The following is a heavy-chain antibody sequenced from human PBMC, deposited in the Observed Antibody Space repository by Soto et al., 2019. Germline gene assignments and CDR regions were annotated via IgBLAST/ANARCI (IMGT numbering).Heavy chain of an antibody. D-gene: IGHD3-9*01. V-gene: IGHV3-64D*06. CDR2: ISSNGGST. CDR1: GFTFSSYA. J-gene: IGHJ4*02. CDR3: VKALRYFDWLPDFDY. Sequence: VQLVQSGGGLVQPGGSLRLSCSASGFTFSSYAMHWVRQAPGKGLEYVSAISSNGGSTYYADSVKGRFTISRDNSKNTLYLQMSSLRAEDTAVYYCVKALRYFDWLPDFDYWGQGTLVTVSS.